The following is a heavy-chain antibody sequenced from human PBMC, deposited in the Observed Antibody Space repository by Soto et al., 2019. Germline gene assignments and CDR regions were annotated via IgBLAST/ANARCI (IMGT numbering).Heavy chain of an antibody. J-gene: IGHJ4*02. CDR1: GFTFSNYW. CDR3: ARFGGGSGSYPHDY. CDR2: IKQDGSEK. D-gene: IGHD3-10*01. V-gene: IGHV3-7*01. Sequence: EVQLVESGGGLVQPGGSLRLSCAASGFTFSNYWMSWVRQAPGKGLEWVANIKQDGSEKYYVDSVKGRFTISRDNAKNSLYLQMNSLRAEDTAVYYCARFGGGSGSYPHDYWGQGTLVTVSS.